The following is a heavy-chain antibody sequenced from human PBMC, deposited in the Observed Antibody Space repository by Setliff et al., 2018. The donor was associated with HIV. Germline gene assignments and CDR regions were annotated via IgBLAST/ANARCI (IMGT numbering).Heavy chain of an antibody. Sequence: LSLTCAVYGESFSAYFWSWIRQPPGKGLEWIGLINHSGSTNYNPSLKSRVTISLGTSKNQFSLKMTSVTAADTAVYYCATGITVAPDYWGQGSPVTVSS. V-gene: IGHV4-34*01. D-gene: IGHD6-19*01. CDR3: ATGITVAPDY. CDR1: GESFSAYF. J-gene: IGHJ4*02. CDR2: INHSGST.